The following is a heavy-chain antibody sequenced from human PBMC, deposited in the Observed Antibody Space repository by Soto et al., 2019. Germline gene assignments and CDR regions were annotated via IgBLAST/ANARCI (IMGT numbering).Heavy chain of an antibody. CDR1: GFTFSSYA. Sequence: GGSLRLSCAASGFTFSSYAMSWVRQAPGKGLEWVSAISGSGGSTYYADYVKGRFTISRDNSKNTLYLQMNSLRAEDTAVYYCANAYDILTGYYRFDYWGQGTLVTVSS. V-gene: IGHV3-23*01. CDR2: ISGSGGST. CDR3: ANAYDILTGYYRFDY. J-gene: IGHJ4*02. D-gene: IGHD3-9*01.